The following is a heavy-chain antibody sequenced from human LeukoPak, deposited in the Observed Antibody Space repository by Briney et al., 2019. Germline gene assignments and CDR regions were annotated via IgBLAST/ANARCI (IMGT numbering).Heavy chain of an antibody. V-gene: IGHV3-23*01. Sequence: GGSLRLSCAASGFSFNNYAMSWVRQVPGKGLEWVSAITGSGTDTFHADSVKGRFTISRDNSDSTLYLQMNSLRAEDTATYYCAKGSSSSRPYYFDYWAQGTLVTVSS. CDR3: AKGSSSSRPYYFDY. D-gene: IGHD6-6*01. J-gene: IGHJ4*02. CDR2: ITGSGTDT. CDR1: GFSFNNYA.